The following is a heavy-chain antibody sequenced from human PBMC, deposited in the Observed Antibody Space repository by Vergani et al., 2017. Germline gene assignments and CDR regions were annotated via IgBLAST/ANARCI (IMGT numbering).Heavy chain of an antibody. Sequence: EVPLVQSGAEVKKPGESLKISCKGSGYSFTSYWIGWVRQMPGKGLEWMGIIYPGDSQIRSSLSFQGRVTISADKSISTAYLQWYSLQASDTAMYYCARLGDGYYYHGFDIWGQGTAVTVSS. V-gene: IGHV5-51*03. D-gene: IGHD3-3*01. CDR2: IYPGDSQI. CDR1: GYSFTSYW. CDR3: ARLGDGYYYHGFDI. J-gene: IGHJ3*02.